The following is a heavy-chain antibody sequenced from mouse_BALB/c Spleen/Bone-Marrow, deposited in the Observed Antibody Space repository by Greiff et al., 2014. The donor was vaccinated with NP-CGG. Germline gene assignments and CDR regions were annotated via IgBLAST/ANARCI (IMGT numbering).Heavy chain of an antibody. J-gene: IGHJ2*01. CDR2: ISSGSSTI. Sequence: VQLKESGGGLVQPGGSRKLSCAAPGFTFSSFGMHWVRQAPERGLEWVAYISSGSSTIFYADTVKGRFTISRDNPKNTLFLQMTSLRSEDTAMYYCARGGNWEDFDYWGQGTTLTVSS. D-gene: IGHD4-1*01. CDR3: ARGGNWEDFDY. CDR1: GFTFSSFG. V-gene: IGHV5-17*02.